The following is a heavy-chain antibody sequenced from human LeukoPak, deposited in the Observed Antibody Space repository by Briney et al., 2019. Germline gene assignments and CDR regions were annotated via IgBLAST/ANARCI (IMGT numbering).Heavy chain of an antibody. CDR3: ARSRNYDSTGYNPTYYFDC. Sequence: SETLSLTCTVSGGSIIGSYWTWIRQSPGGGLEYIGYIYNTVDVNYSPSLKSRVTISIDMSRSQFSLRLKSVTAADTAIYYCARSRNYDSTGYNPTYYFDCWGQGALVTVSS. D-gene: IGHD3-22*01. V-gene: IGHV4-59*01. CDR2: IYNTVDV. CDR1: GGSIIGSY. J-gene: IGHJ4*02.